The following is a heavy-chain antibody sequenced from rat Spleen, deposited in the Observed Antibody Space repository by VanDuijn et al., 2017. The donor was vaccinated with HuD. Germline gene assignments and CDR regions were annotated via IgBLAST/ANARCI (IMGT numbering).Heavy chain of an antibody. CDR3: TTYGGLRNWFAY. CDR1: GFTFSNYY. V-gene: IGHV5-27*01. D-gene: IGHD4-1*01. J-gene: IGHJ3*01. Sequence: EVQLVESGGGLVQPGRSLKLSCAASGFTFSNYYMAWVRQAPTKGLEWVASISTGGGNTYYGESVKGRFTISRDNAKSTLYVQMDSLRSEDTATYYCTTYGGLRNWFAYWGQGTLVTVSS. CDR2: ISTGGGNT.